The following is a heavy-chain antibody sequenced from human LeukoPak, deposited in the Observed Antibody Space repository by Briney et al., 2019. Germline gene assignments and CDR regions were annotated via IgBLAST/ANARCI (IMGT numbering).Heavy chain of an antibody. J-gene: IGHJ4*02. CDR1: GFTFSDYY. CDR2: ISSSGSTI. V-gene: IGHV3-11*04. D-gene: IGHD6-19*01. Sequence: GGSLRLSCAASGFTFSDYYMSWIRQAPGKGLEWVSYISSSGSTIYYADSVKGRFTISRGNAKNSLYLQMSSLRAEDTAMYYCARDRIAVAATETSFDYWGQGTLVTVSS. CDR3: ARDRIAVAATETSFDY.